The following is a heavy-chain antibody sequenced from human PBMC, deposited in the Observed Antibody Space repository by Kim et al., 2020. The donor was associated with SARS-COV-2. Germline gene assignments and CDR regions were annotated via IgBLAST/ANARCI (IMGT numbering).Heavy chain of an antibody. CDR1: GFTFSSYG. J-gene: IGHJ6*02. CDR3: ARDRGHIVVVPAAITNYYYYGMYV. CDR2: ISYDGSNK. D-gene: IGHD2-2*01. V-gene: IGHV3-33*05. Sequence: GGSLRLSCAASGFTFSSYGMHWVRQAPGKGLEWVAVISYDGSNKYYADSVKGRFTISRDNSKNTLYLQMNSLRAEDTAVYYCARDRGHIVVVPAAITNYYYYGMYVWGQGTTVTVSS.